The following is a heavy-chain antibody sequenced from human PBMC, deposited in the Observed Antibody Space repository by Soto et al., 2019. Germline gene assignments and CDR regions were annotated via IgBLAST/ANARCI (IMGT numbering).Heavy chain of an antibody. CDR1: GFTFSSYG. V-gene: IGHV3-33*01. Sequence: QVQLVESGGGVVQPGRSLRLSCAASGFTFSSYGMHWVRQAPGKGLEWVAVIWYDGSNKYYADSVKGRFTISRDNSKNTLYLQMNSLRAEDTAVYYCARELGAAAGFDYWGQGTLVTVSS. CDR2: IWYDGSNK. CDR3: ARELGAAAGFDY. D-gene: IGHD6-13*01. J-gene: IGHJ4*02.